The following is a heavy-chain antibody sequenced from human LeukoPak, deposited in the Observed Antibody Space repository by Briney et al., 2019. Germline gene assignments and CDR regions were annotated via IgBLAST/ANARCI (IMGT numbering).Heavy chain of an antibody. V-gene: IGHV3-23*01. CDR1: GFTFSSYA. CDR3: AGCYGDYVNWFDP. D-gene: IGHD4-17*01. J-gene: IGHJ5*02. CDR2: ISGSGSST. Sequence: GGSLRLSCAASGFTFSSYAMSWVRQAPGKGLEWISVISGSGSSTYYADSVKGRFTISRDNSKNTLYLQMNSLTVEDTAVYYCAGCYGDYVNWFDPWGQGTLVTVSS.